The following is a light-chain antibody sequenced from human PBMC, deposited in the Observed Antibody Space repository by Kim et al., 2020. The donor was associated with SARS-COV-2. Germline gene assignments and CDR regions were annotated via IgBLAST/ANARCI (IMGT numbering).Light chain of an antibody. J-gene: IGLJ2*01. V-gene: IGLV3-19*01. Sequence: SSELTQDPAVSVAVGQTVKITCQGDSLRKYYATWYQQKPGQAPVLVIYGKNNRPSGIPDRFSGSTSGNTASLTITGAQAADEADYYCNSRGSRGKVVFGGGTKVTVL. CDR3: NSRGSRGKVV. CDR1: SLRKYY. CDR2: GKN.